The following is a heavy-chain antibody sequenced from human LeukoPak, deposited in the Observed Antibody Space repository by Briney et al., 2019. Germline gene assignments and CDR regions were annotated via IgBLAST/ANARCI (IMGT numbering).Heavy chain of an antibody. CDR1: GFSFSSYY. Sequence: GGSLRLSCAVSGFSFSSYYMHWVRQPPGKGLVWVSRINTAGSGTTYADSVKGRFTISRDNSKNTLYLQMNSLRAEDTAVYYCAKDGQWLVSDFDYWGQGTLVTVSS. CDR3: AKDGQWLVSDFDY. V-gene: IGHV3-74*01. CDR2: INTAGSGT. D-gene: IGHD6-19*01. J-gene: IGHJ4*02.